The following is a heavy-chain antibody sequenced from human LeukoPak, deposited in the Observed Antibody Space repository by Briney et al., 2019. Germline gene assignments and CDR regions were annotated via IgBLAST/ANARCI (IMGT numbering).Heavy chain of an antibody. CDR1: GFTFKHRA. V-gene: IGHV3-30-3*01. CDR3: ARDSTPEALGGYGDSPILDY. Sequence: GRSLRLSCTTSGFTFKHRAMHWVRQAPGKGLEWVALVSYDGNNKYYADSEKGRFTISRDNSKNTLYLRMNSLSAGDTAIYYCARDSTPEALGGYGDSPILDYWGQGTLVTVSS. J-gene: IGHJ4*02. D-gene: IGHD4-17*01. CDR2: VSYDGNNK.